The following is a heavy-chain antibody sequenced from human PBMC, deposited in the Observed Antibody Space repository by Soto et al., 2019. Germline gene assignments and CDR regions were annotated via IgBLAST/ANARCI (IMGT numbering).Heavy chain of an antibody. CDR3: ARKTMGVEYYSGMDV. V-gene: IGHV3-33*01. D-gene: IGHD3-3*01. Sequence: QEQLVESGGGVVQPGRSLRLSCAASGFSFRNYGIHWVRQAPGKGLDWVAVIWYDGSKRYYADSVRGRFTISRDNSGNTVHLQMDSLRSEDTAVYYCARKTMGVEYYSGMDVWGQGTTVTVSS. J-gene: IGHJ6*02. CDR1: GFSFRNYG. CDR2: IWYDGSKR.